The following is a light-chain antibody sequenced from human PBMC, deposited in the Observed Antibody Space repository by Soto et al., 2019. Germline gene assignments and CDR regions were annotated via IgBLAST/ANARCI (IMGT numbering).Light chain of an antibody. CDR3: QQCINRPYT. CDR2: DDS. V-gene: IGKV3-11*01. Sequence: EIVLTQSPATLSLSPGERATLSCRASQSVSRHLAWYQQKPGQAPRLLMYDDSKRATGIPARFSGSGSGTDFTLTISSLEPEDFAVYYCQQCINRPYTFGQGTKLEIK. J-gene: IGKJ2*01. CDR1: QSVSRH.